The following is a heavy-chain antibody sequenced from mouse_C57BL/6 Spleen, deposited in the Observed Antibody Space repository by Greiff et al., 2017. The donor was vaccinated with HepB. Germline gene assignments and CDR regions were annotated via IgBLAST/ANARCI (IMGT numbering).Heavy chain of an antibody. CDR1: GFTFSSYA. Sequence: DVKLVESGGGLVKPGGSLKLSCAASGFTFSSYALSWVRQTPEKRLEWVATISDGGSYTYYPDNVKGRFTISRDNAKNNLYLQMSHLKSEDTAMYYCARDPFYGDDQAWFAYWGQGTLVTVSA. D-gene: IGHD2-9*01. CDR3: ARDPFYGDDQAWFAY. CDR2: ISDGGSYT. V-gene: IGHV5-4*01. J-gene: IGHJ3*01.